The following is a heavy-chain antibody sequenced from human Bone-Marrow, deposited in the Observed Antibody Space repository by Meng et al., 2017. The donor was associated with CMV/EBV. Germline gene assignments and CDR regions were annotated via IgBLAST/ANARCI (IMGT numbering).Heavy chain of an antibody. Sequence: GESLNISCAASGLNSDEYGMGWVRQVPGKGLEWVSYIYRNGGRTGYADSVKGRFTISRDNAKNSVYQKMNSLRAEDTAFYYCARGMVTTITTERWFDPWGQGTLVTVSS. V-gene: IGHV3-20*04. CDR2: IYRNGGRT. J-gene: IGHJ5*02. D-gene: IGHD4-11*01. CDR1: GLNSDEYG. CDR3: ARGMVTTITTERWFDP.